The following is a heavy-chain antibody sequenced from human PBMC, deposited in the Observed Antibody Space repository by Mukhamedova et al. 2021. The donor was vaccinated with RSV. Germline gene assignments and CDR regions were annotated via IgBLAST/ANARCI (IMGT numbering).Heavy chain of an antibody. V-gene: IGHV1-3*01. CDR2: TNAGSGTT. D-gene: IGHD3-10*01. CDR3: ARSTHLIRGVFTVMDV. Sequence: HWVRQAPGERLEWMGWTNAGSGTTKYSQKFQGRVTIIRDTSASIAYMELSSLRSEDTAVYYCARSTHLIRGVFTVMDVWGQGTTV. J-gene: IGHJ6*02.